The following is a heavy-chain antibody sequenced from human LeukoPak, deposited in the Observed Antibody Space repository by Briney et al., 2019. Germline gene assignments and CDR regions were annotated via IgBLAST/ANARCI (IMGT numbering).Heavy chain of an antibody. V-gene: IGHV1-69*04. CDR1: GGTVSSYS. CDR2: IIPILNIT. J-gene: IGHJ6*02. CDR3: AGGYTYGKRDYYYYHMDV. D-gene: IGHD5-18*01. Sequence: SVKVSCKASGGTVSSYSMSWVRQAPGQGLEWMGRIIPILNITNYAQKFQGRLTITADKSTSTAYMELSSLRSEDTAVYFCAGGYTYGKRDYYYYHMDVWGQGTTVIVSS.